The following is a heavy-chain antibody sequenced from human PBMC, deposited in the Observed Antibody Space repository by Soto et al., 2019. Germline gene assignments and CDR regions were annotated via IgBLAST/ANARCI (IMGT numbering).Heavy chain of an antibody. CDR3: ARFTRIAAAGEYYYGMDV. V-gene: IGHV1-69*06. CDR1: GGTFSSYA. D-gene: IGHD6-13*01. CDR2: IIPIFGTA. J-gene: IGHJ6*02. Sequence: GASVKVSCKASGGTFSSYAISWVRQAPGQGLEWMGGIIPIFGTANYAQKFQGRVTITADKSTSTAYMELSSLRSEDTAVYYCARFTRIAAAGEYYYGMDVWGQETTVTVSS.